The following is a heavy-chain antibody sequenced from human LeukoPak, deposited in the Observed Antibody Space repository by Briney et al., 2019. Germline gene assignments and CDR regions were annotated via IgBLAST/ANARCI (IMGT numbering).Heavy chain of an antibody. J-gene: IGHJ5*02. V-gene: IGHV1-69*13. Sequence: GASVKVSCKASGGTFSSYAISWVRQAPGQGLEWMGGIIPIFGTANYAQKFQGRVTITADESTSTAYMELSSLRSEDTAVYYCARSWWGGITMVRGPMNWFDPWGQGTLVTVSS. D-gene: IGHD3-10*01. CDR3: ARSWWGGITMVRGPMNWFDP. CDR1: GGTFSSYA. CDR2: IIPIFGTA.